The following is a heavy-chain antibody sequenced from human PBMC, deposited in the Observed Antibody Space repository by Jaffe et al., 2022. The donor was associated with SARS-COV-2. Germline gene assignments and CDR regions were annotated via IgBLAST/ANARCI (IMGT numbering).Heavy chain of an antibody. D-gene: IGHD3-10*01. Sequence: QVQLQESGPGLVKPSQTLSLTCTVSGGSISSGGYHWSWIRQHPGKGLEWIGYIYYTGKSYYNPSLKSRLSMSVDTSKNQFSLKLRSVSAADTAVYYCARVKQAWLDGMDVWGQGTTVTVSS. V-gene: IGHV4-31*02. CDR1: GGSISSGGYH. CDR2: IYYTGKS. CDR3: ARVKQAWLDGMDV. J-gene: IGHJ6*02.